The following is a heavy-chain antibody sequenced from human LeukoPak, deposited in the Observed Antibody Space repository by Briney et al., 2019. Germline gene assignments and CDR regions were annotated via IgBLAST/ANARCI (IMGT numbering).Heavy chain of an antibody. CDR2: ISSNGGST. CDR3: ARDPAVLRYFDWLLGPGYFDY. J-gene: IGHJ4*02. D-gene: IGHD3-9*01. Sequence: GGSLRLSCAASGFTFSSYAMHWVRQAPGKGLEYVSAISSNGGSTYYANSVKGRFTISRDNSKNTLYLQMNSLRAEDTAVYYCARDPAVLRYFDWLLGPGYFDYWGQGTLVTVSS. V-gene: IGHV3-64*01. CDR1: GFTFSSYA.